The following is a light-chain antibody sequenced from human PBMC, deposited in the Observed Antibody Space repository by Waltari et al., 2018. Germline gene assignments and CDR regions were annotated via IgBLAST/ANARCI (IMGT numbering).Light chain of an antibody. Sequence: QSALTQPASVSGSPGQSIPLSCTGPSSDVGSNTLFSWYQQHPGQAPKVVIYEGSERPSGISNRFSGSKSGITVSLTISGLQPEDEADYYCCSYAGSGTFVVFGGGTKLTVL. J-gene: IGLJ2*01. CDR1: SSDVGSNTL. V-gene: IGLV2-23*03. CDR2: EGS. CDR3: CSYAGSGTFVV.